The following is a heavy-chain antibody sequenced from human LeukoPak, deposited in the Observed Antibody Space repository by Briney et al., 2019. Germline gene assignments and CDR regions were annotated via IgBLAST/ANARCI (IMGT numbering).Heavy chain of an antibody. CDR1: GYSFTGHY. CDR2: INPKSGGT. V-gene: IGHV1-2*02. CDR3: ARDISSSSSRSGAWFDP. J-gene: IGHJ5*02. D-gene: IGHD6-6*01. Sequence: GASVKVSCKASGYSFTGHYMHWVRQAPGQGLEWMGWINPKSGGTNYAQKFQGRVTMTRDTSISTAYMDMSSLRSDDTAVYYCARDISSSSSRSGAWFDPWGQGTLVTVSS.